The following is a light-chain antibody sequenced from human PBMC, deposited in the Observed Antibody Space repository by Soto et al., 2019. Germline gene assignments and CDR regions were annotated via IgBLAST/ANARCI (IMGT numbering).Light chain of an antibody. Sequence: QSALTQPRSVSGSPGQSVTISCTGTSSDIGNYNYVSWYQQYPGKAPKLIIYDVNKRPSGIPDRFFGSKFGNTASLTISGLQAEDEADYYCCSYAGSFIFVFGTGTKLTVL. CDR3: CSYAGSFIFV. V-gene: IGLV2-11*01. CDR1: SSDIGNYNY. J-gene: IGLJ1*01. CDR2: DVN.